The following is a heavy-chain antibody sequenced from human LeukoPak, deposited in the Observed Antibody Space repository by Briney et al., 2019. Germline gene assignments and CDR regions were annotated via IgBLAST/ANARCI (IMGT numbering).Heavy chain of an antibody. CDR1: GGSLSSYY. J-gene: IGHJ6*03. CDR3: ARGYGYMDV. CDR2: IYTSGRT. V-gene: IGHV4-4*07. Sequence: PETLSLTCTVSGGSLSSYYWSWIRQPAGKGLEWIWRIYTSGRTNYNPSPKSRVTMSVDTSKNQFSLKLSSVAAADTAVYYCARGYGYMDVWGKGTTVTVSS. D-gene: IGHD3-16*01.